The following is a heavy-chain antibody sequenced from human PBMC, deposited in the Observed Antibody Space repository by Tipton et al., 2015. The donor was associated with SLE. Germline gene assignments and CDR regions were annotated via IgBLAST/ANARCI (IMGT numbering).Heavy chain of an antibody. CDR1: GGSISSYY. D-gene: IGHD1-26*01. V-gene: IGHV4-4*09. Sequence: TLSLTCTVSGGSISSYYWSWIRQPPGKGLEWIGYIFTSGSTNYNPSLKSRVTISLDTSKNQFSLKLSSVTAADTAVYYCARDRANFDIWGQGTMVTVSS. J-gene: IGHJ3*02. CDR3: ARDRANFDI. CDR2: IFTSGST.